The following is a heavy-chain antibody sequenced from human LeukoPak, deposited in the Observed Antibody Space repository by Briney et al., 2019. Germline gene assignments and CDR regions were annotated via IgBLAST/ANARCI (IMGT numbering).Heavy chain of an antibody. Sequence: GGSLRLSCAASGFTFSSYGMHWVRQAPGKGLEWVAVISYDGSNKYYADSVKGRFTISRDNSKNTLYLQMNSLGAEDTAVYYCARCRYYDFWSGYDYWGQGTLVTVSS. CDR3: ARCRYYDFWSGYDY. CDR2: ISYDGSNK. V-gene: IGHV3-30*19. J-gene: IGHJ4*02. CDR1: GFTFSSYG. D-gene: IGHD3-3*01.